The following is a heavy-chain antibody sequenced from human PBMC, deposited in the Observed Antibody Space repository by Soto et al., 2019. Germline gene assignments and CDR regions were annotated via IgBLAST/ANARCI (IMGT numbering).Heavy chain of an antibody. D-gene: IGHD2-2*01. CDR1: GYTFTSYG. J-gene: IGHJ6*02. Sequence: ASVKVSCKASGYTFTSYGISWVRQAPGQGLEWMGWISAYNGNTNYAQKLQGRVTMTTDTSTSTAYVELRSLRSDDTAVYYCARQHCSSTSCYYYYGMDVWGQGTTVTVSS. V-gene: IGHV1-18*04. CDR2: ISAYNGNT. CDR3: ARQHCSSTSCYYYYGMDV.